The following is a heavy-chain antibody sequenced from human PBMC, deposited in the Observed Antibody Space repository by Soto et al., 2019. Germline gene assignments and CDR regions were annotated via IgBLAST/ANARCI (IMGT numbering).Heavy chain of an antibody. J-gene: IGHJ6*02. D-gene: IGHD3-3*01. CDR1: GYTFTSYY. V-gene: IGHV1-46*01. CDR2: INPSGGST. Sequence: GASVKVSCKASGYTFTSYYMHWVLQAPGQGLEWMGIINPSGGSTSYAQKFQGRVTMTRDTSTSTVYMELSSLRSEDTAVYYCARVHRFYDFWSGYYFGRMDVWGQGTTVTVSS. CDR3: ARVHRFYDFWSGYYFGRMDV.